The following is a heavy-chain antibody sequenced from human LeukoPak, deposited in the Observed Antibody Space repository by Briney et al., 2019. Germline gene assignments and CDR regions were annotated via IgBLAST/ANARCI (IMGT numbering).Heavy chain of an antibody. J-gene: IGHJ4*02. CDR2: TSWNSGSI. D-gene: IGHD3-22*01. Sequence: PGRSLRLSCAASGFTFDDYAMHWVRQAPGKGLEWVSGTSWNSGSIGYADSVKGRFTISRDNAKNSLYLQMNSLRAEDMALYYCAKVDSSGYYFDYWGQGTLVTVSS. CDR1: GFTFDDYA. V-gene: IGHV3-9*03. CDR3: AKVDSSGYYFDY.